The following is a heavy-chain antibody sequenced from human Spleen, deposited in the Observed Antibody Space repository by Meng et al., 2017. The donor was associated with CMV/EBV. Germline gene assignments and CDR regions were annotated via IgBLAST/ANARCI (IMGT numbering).Heavy chain of an antibody. CDR3: ARATENFVVEPPAILFDY. D-gene: IGHD2-2*02. Sequence: YAFTSYYLHWVRYAPGQGLEWMGWINPNSGATNFAQKFQGRVTMTRNTSISTAYMELRRLTSDDTAVYYCARATENFVVEPPAILFDYWGQGTLVTVSS. J-gene: IGHJ4*02. CDR2: INPNSGAT. CDR1: YAFTSYY. V-gene: IGHV1-2*02.